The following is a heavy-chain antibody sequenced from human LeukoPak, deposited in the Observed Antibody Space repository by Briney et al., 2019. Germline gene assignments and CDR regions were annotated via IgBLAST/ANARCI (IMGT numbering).Heavy chain of an antibody. CDR3: ARQLTTTPHFDY. CDR1: GYTFTGYY. CDR2: INPNSGGT. D-gene: IGHD1-1*01. J-gene: IGHJ4*02. Sequence: ASVKVSCKASGYTFTGYYMHWVRQAPGQGLEWMGWINPNSGGTNYAQKFQGRVTMTRDTSISTAYMELSRLRSDDTAVYYCARQLTTTPHFDYWGQGTLVTVSS. V-gene: IGHV1-2*02.